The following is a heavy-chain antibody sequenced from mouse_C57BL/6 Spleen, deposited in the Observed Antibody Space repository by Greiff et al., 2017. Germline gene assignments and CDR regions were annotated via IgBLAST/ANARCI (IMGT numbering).Heavy chain of an antibody. Sequence: EVQLQQSGPELVKPGASVKISCKASGYTFTDYYMNWVKQSHGKSLEWIGDINPNNGGTSYNQKFKGKATLTVDKSSSTAYMELRSLTSEDSAVYYCARFGYYGGKYFDVWGTGTTVTVSS. V-gene: IGHV1-26*01. CDR1: GYTFTDYY. J-gene: IGHJ1*03. CDR3: ARFGYYGGKYFDV. CDR2: INPNNGGT. D-gene: IGHD2-3*01.